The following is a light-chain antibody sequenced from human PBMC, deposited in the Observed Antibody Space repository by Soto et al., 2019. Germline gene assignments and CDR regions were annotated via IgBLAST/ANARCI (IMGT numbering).Light chain of an antibody. CDR2: GAS. Sequence: EIVLTQSPGTLSLSPGERATLSCRASQSVSSSYLAWYQQKPGQAPRLLIYGASSRATGIPDRFSGSGSGTDFTLTIRRREPEDFAVYYCQQYGSSLPLYTFGQGTKLEIK. CDR3: QQYGSSLPLYT. CDR1: QSVSSSY. V-gene: IGKV3-20*01. J-gene: IGKJ2*01.